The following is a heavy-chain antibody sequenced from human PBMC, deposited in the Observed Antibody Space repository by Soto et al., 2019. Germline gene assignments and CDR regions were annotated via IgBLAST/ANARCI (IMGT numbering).Heavy chain of an antibody. CDR1: GYSFTSYW. CDR2: IYPGDSDT. CDR3: ARRLFGSGPSFTTRADPKWFDP. J-gene: IGHJ5*02. D-gene: IGHD3-10*01. Sequence: GESLKISCKGSGYSFTSYWIGWVRQMPGKGLEWMGIIYPGDSDTRYSPSFQGQVTISADKSISTAYLQWSSLKASDTAMYYCARRLFGSGPSFTTRADPKWFDPWGQGTLVTVSS. V-gene: IGHV5-51*01.